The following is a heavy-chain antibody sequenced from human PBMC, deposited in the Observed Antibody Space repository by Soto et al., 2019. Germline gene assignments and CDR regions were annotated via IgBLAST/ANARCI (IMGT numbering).Heavy chain of an antibody. CDR1: GFTFSNYG. J-gene: IGHJ5*02. D-gene: IGHD2-21*02. Sequence: QARGSLRLSCAASGFTFSNYGMHWVRQAPGKGLEWVAVTSYDGSNKYYADSVKGRFTISRDNSKNTLYLQMHSLRAEDSAVYYCARAPSSGDFYVWFDPWGQGTQVTVSS. CDR3: ARAPSSGDFYVWFDP. V-gene: IGHV3-30*03. CDR2: TSYDGSNK.